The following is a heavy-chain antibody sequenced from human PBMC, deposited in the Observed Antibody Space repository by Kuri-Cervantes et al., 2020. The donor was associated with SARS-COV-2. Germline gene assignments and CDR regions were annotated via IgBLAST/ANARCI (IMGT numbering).Heavy chain of an antibody. CDR1: GYTFTGYS. J-gene: IGHJ3*02. CDR3: ARSTPFGRPVGISQGGAFDI. CDR2: INPSSGGT. V-gene: IGHV1-2*04. D-gene: IGHD3-22*01. Sequence: ASVKVSCKASGYTFTGYSMHWVRQAPGQGLEWMGWINPSSGGTNYAQKFQGWVTMTRDTSISTVYMELSRLRSEATAVYYCARSTPFGRPVGISQGGAFDIWGQGTMVTVSS.